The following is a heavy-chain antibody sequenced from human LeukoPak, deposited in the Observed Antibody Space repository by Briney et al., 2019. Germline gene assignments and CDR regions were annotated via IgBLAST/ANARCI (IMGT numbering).Heavy chain of an antibody. CDR2: IYYSGST. J-gene: IGHJ4*02. CDR1: GGSISSGGYY. D-gene: IGHD4-17*01. CDR3: ARVTTVTPWVPTPSDY. V-gene: IGHV4-31*03. Sequence: SETLSLTCTVSGGSISSGGYYWSWIRQHPGKGLEWIGYIYYSGSTYYNPSLKSRVTISVDTSKNQFSLKLSSVTAADTAVYYCARVTTVTPWVPTPSDYWGQGTLATVSS.